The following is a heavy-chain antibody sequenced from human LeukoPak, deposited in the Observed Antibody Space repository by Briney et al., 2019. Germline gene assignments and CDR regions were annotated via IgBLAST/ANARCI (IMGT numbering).Heavy chain of an antibody. V-gene: IGHV1-2*02. D-gene: IGHD2-2*01. CDR2: INPNSGGT. CDR3: ARGDIVVVPAAMAGGDY. J-gene: IGHJ4*02. Sequence: GASVKVSCKASGYTFTGYYMHWVRQAPGQGLEWMGWINPNSGGTNYAQKFQGRVTMTRGTSISTAYMELSRLRSDDTAVYYGARGDIVVVPAAMAGGDYWGQGTLVTVSS. CDR1: GYTFTGYY.